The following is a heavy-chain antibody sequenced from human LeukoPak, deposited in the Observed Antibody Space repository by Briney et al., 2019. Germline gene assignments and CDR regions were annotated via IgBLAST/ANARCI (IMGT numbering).Heavy chain of an antibody. Sequence: SETLSLTCTVSGGSISSYYWSWIRQPPGKGLEWIGYIYYSGSTNYNPSLKSRVTISVDTSKNQLSLRLSSVTAADTAVYYCASVEMATIFDYWGQGTLVTVSS. CDR3: ASVEMATIFDY. J-gene: IGHJ4*02. D-gene: IGHD5-24*01. CDR2: IYYSGST. CDR1: GGSISSYY. V-gene: IGHV4-59*01.